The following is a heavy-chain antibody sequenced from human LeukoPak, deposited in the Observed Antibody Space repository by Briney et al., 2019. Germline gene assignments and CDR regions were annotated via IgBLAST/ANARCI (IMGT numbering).Heavy chain of an antibody. CDR3: ARSRGAIVDY. J-gene: IGHJ4*02. Sequence: SQTLSLTCAISGDSVSNNSAAWNWIRQSPSGGLEWLGRTYYRSKWNNDYAVSVKSRITINPDTSKNQFSLQLNSVTPGDTAVYYCARSRGAIVDYWAQGTLVTVSS. CDR1: GDSVSNNSAA. V-gene: IGHV6-1*01. CDR2: TYYRSKWNN.